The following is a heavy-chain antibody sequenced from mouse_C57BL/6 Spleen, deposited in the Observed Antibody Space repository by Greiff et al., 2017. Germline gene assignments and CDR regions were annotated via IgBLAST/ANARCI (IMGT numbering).Heavy chain of an antibody. J-gene: IGHJ2*01. CDR3: ARGLYYYGSSCFDY. V-gene: IGHV1-26*01. D-gene: IGHD1-1*01. CDR2: INPNNGGT. Sequence: EVQLQQSGPELVKPGASVKISCKASGYTFTDYYMNWVKQSHGKSLEWIGDINPNNGGTSYNQKFKGKATLTVDKSSSTAYMELRSLTSEDSAVYYCARGLYYYGSSCFDYWGQGTTLTVSS. CDR1: GYTFTDYY.